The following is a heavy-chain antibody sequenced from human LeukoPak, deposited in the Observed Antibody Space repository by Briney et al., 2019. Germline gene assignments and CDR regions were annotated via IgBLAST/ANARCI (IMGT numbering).Heavy chain of an antibody. V-gene: IGHV3-48*03. CDR3: ARRAVAGAVAGY. CDR1: GFTFSSYD. Sequence: GGSLRLSCAASGFTFSSYDMNWVRQAPGKGLEWVSYISSDGSTIYYADSVRGRYTISRDNAKNSLYLQINSLRAEDTAIYYCARRAVAGAVAGYWGQGTLVTVSS. D-gene: IGHD6-19*01. CDR2: ISSDGSTI. J-gene: IGHJ4*02.